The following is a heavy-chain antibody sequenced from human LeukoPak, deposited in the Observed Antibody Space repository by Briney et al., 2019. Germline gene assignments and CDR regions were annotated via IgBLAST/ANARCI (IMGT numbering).Heavy chain of an antibody. CDR1: GGSISSTSYF. CDR2: IYYSGST. J-gene: IGHJ6*03. Sequence: PSETLSLTCTVSGGSISSTSYFWGWIRQPPGKGLELIGSIYYSGSTYYNPSLKSRVTISVDTSKNQFSLQLNSVTPEDTAVYYCARAEIAAEHYYYYYMDVWGKGTTVTISS. V-gene: IGHV4-39*01. CDR3: ARAEIAAEHYYYYYMDV. D-gene: IGHD6-13*01.